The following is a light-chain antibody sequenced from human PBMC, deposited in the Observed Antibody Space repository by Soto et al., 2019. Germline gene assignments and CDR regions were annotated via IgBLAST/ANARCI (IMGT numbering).Light chain of an antibody. Sequence: DIQMTQSPSSLSASVGDRVTINCRPSQGISNSLAWYQQKPGKVPKLLIHAASTLQSGVPSRFSGSGSGTDFTLTISSLQPEDVATYYCQKYDSAPTFGPGTKVDIK. CDR3: QKYDSAPT. CDR2: AAS. J-gene: IGKJ1*01. V-gene: IGKV1-27*01. CDR1: QGISNS.